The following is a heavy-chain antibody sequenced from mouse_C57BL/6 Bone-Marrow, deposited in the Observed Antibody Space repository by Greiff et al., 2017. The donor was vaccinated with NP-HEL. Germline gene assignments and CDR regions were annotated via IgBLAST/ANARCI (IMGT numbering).Heavy chain of an antibody. V-gene: IGHV3-8*01. CDR2: ISYSGST. Sequence: EVKLQESGPGLAKPSQTLSLTCSVTGYSITSDYWNWIRKFPGNKLEYMGYISYSGSTYYNPSLKSRISITRDTSNNQYYLQLNAVNNEDTATDYCGRGGNGFADWGQGTLVTVSA. D-gene: IGHD1-1*02. J-gene: IGHJ3*01. CDR1: GYSITSDY. CDR3: GRGGNGFAD.